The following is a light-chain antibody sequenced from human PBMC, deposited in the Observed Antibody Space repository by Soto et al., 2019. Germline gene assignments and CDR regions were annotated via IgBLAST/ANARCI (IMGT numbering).Light chain of an antibody. CDR1: QSVSSY. Sequence: EIVLTQSPATLSLSPGERATLSCRASQSVSSYLAWYQQKPGQAPRLLIYAASTRASGIPARFSGSGSGTEFTLTISSMQSEDFAVYYCQQYNIWWAFGQGTKVDIK. CDR3: QQYNIWWA. V-gene: IGKV3-15*01. J-gene: IGKJ1*01. CDR2: AAS.